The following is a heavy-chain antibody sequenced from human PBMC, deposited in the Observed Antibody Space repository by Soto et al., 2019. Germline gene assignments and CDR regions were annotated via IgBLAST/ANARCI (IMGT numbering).Heavy chain of an antibody. D-gene: IGHD6-13*01. J-gene: IGHJ6*03. CDR3: ARQRPEAAAAVYYYMDV. CDR1: GGSISSSSYY. V-gene: IGHV4-39*01. CDR2: IYYSGST. Sequence: SETLSLTCTVSGGSISSSSYYWGWIRQPPGKGLEWIGSIYYSGSTYYNPSLKSRVTISVDTSKNQFSLKLSSVTAADTAVYYCARQRPEAAAAVYYYMDVWGKGTTVTVSS.